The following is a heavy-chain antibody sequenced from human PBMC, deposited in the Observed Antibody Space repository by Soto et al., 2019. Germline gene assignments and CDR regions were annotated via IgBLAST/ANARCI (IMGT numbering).Heavy chain of an antibody. D-gene: IGHD3-10*01. V-gene: IGHV3-15*01. J-gene: IGHJ6*02. Sequence: GGSLRLSCAASGFSFFNAWMNWVRQTPGKGLEWIGRIKSETDGGTTDYAAPVKGRFTISRDDSKNTLYLQMNSLKTEDTAMYYCAKAGGELVTFYYYGLDVWGQGTTVTVSS. CDR3: AKAGGELVTFYYYGLDV. CDR1: GFSFFNAW. CDR2: IKSETDGGTT.